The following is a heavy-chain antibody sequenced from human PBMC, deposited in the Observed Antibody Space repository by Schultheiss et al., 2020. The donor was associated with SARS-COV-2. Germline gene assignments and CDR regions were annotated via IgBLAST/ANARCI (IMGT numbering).Heavy chain of an antibody. D-gene: IGHD3-3*01. CDR1: GGTFSSYA. J-gene: IGHJ6*02. Sequence: ASVKVSCKASGGTFSSYAISWVRQAPGQGLEWMGWINPNSGGTNYAQKFQGWVTMTRDTSISTAYMELSRLRSDDTAVYYCARDRIRFLEWLLRGNYYYYGMDVWGQGTTVTVSS. CDR2: INPNSGGT. CDR3: ARDRIRFLEWLLRGNYYYYGMDV. V-gene: IGHV1-2*04.